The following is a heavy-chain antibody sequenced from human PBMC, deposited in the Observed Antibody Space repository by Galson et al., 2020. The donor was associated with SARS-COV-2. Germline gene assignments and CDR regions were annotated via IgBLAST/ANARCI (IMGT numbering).Heavy chain of an antibody. V-gene: IGHV3-30*18. CDR2: ISYDETNK. CDR3: AKGGRTGTASMDY. D-gene: IGHD1-1*01. Sequence: TGGSLRLSCAASGFTFSSYRMHWVRQAPGKGLEWVAVISYDETNKYYTDSVKGRFTMSRDNSRNTLYLQMNSLSAADTAVYYCAKGGRTGTASMDYGGQGALGTGSS. CDR1: GFTFSSYR. J-gene: IGHJ4*02.